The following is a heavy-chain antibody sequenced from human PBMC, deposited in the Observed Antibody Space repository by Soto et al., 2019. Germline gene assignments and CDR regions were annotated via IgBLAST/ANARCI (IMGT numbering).Heavy chain of an antibody. CDR1: GYPFNTYY. J-gene: IGHJ4*02. Sequence: ASVKVSCKSSGYPFNTYYLHWVRQAPGQGLEWMGMIHPSGGGSTYAQKFLGRVTMTMDSSTSTVFMELTSLRSADTAVYYCARGGNMGVVIDGFDSWGKGTLVTVSS. CDR3: ARGGNMGVVIDGFDS. D-gene: IGHD2-21*01. V-gene: IGHV1-46*02. CDR2: IHPSGGGS.